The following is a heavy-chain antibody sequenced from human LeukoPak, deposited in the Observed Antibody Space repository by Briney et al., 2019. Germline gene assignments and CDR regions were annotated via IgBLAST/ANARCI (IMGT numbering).Heavy chain of an antibody. D-gene: IGHD1-26*01. J-gene: IGHJ4*02. CDR2: ISGSGGST. CDR3: ARIWNSGSYLDY. CDR1: GLGFSDYW. V-gene: IGHV3-21*01. Sequence: GGSLRLSCAASGLGFSDYWMNWVRQAPGKGLEWVSAISGSGGSTYYADSVKGRFTISRDNAKNSLYLQMNSLRAEDTAVYYCARIWNSGSYLDYLGQGTLVTVSS.